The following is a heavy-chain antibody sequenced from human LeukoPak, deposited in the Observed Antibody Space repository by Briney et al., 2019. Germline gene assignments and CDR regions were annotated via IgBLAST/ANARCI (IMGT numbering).Heavy chain of an antibody. CDR2: IIPIFGTA. D-gene: IGHD1-26*01. CDR3: ARGESHEVGATILGS. CDR1: GGTFSSYA. V-gene: IGHV1-69*13. Sequence: ASVTVSCKASGGTFSSYAISWVRQAPGQGLEWMGGIIPIFGTANYAQKFQGRVTITADESTSTAYVELSSLRSEDTAVYYCARGESHEVGATILGSWGQGTLVTVSS. J-gene: IGHJ5*02.